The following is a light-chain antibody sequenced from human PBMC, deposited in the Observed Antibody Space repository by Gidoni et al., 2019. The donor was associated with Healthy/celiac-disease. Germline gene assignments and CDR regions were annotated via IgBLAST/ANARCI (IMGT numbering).Light chain of an antibody. CDR3: NSRDSSGNHPVV. CDR2: GKN. Sequence: SSELTQDPAVSVALGQTVRITCQGDSLRSYYASWYQQKPGQAPVLVNYGKNNRPSGIPDRFSGSSSGNTASLTITGAQAEDEADYYCNSRDSSGNHPVVFGGGTKLTVL. V-gene: IGLV3-19*01. J-gene: IGLJ2*01. CDR1: SLRSYY.